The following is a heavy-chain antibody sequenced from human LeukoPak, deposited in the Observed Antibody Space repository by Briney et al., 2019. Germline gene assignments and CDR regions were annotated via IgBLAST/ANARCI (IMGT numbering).Heavy chain of an antibody. J-gene: IGHJ4*02. D-gene: IGHD3-22*01. CDR3: ARSDYYDSSGTDC. CDR1: GYTFTGYY. V-gene: IGHV1-2*02. CDR2: INPNSGGT. Sequence: ASVKVSCKTSGYTFTGYYMHWVRQAPGQGLEWMGWINPNSGGTNYARKFQGRVTMTRDTSISTAYMEMSRLRSDDTAVYYCARSDYYDSSGTDCWGQGTLVTVSS.